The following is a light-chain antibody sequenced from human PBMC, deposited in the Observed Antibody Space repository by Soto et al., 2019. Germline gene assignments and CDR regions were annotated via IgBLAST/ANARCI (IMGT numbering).Light chain of an antibody. CDR1: QGIVSW. CDR2: AAS. J-gene: IGKJ4*01. Sequence: DIQMTQSPSSVSASVGDRVTITCRASQGIVSWLVWYQQKPGKAPKLLIYAASNLQSGVPLRFSGSGSGTDFTLTISSLQPEDFATYYCQQTTSFPLTFGGGTKVEIK. V-gene: IGKV1-12*01. CDR3: QQTTSFPLT.